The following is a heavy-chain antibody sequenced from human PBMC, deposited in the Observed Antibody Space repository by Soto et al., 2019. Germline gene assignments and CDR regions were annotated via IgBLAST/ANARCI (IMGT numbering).Heavy chain of an antibody. J-gene: IGHJ4*02. CDR3: ARDYPLSGYDFATFDY. D-gene: IGHD5-12*01. CDR1: GFTFSSYS. CDR2: ISSSSSYI. Sequence: EVQLVESGGGLVKPGGSLRLSCAASGFTFSSYSMNWVRQAPGKGLEWVSSISSSSSYIYYADSVKGRFTISRDNDKNSLYLQMKSLRAEDTAVYYCARDYPLSGYDFATFDYWGQGTLVTVSS. V-gene: IGHV3-21*01.